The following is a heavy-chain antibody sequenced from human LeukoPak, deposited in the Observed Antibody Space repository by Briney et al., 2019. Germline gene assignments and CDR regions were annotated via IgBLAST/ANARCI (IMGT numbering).Heavy chain of an antibody. CDR2: IYYSGST. CDR3: ARGLNDSWTGENY. V-gene: IGHV4-39*07. D-gene: IGHD3-3*01. CDR1: GVSISSSSYY. Sequence: SETLSLTCTVSGVSISSSSYYWGWIRQPPGKGLEWIGSIYYSGSTYYNPSLKSRVTISVDTSKNQFSLKLSSVTAADTAVYYCARGLNDSWTGENYWGQGTLVTVSS. J-gene: IGHJ4*02.